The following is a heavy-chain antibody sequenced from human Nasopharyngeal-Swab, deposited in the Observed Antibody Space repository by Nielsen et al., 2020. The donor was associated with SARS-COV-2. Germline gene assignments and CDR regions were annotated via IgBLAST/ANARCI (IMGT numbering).Heavy chain of an antibody. CDR3: ARGQIDILTGYLVFYYYYYMDV. CDR1: GDSVTNGYY. J-gene: IGHJ6*03. D-gene: IGHD3-9*01. CDR2: INHSGST. V-gene: IGHV4-34*01. Sequence: SETLSLTCAVSGDSVTNGYYWSWIRQPPGKGLEWIGEINHSGSTNYNPSLKSRVTISVDTSKNQFSLKLSSVTAADTAVYYCARGQIDILTGYLVFYYYYYMDVWGKGTTVTVSS.